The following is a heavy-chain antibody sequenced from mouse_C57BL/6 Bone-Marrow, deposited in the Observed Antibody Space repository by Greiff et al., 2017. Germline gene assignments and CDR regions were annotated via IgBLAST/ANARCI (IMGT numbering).Heavy chain of an antibody. Sequence: QVQLQQPGAELVRPGSSVKLSCKASGYTFTSYWLHWVTQRPLQGLEWIGTIDPSASETHYNQKFQDTATLTLDKSSRTADMQLSSLTSEDSAVYYCARGYYGSSYAMDYWGQGTSVTVSS. J-gene: IGHJ4*01. D-gene: IGHD1-1*01. V-gene: IGHV1-52*01. CDR1: GYTFTSYW. CDR3: ARGYYGSSYAMDY. CDR2: IDPSASET.